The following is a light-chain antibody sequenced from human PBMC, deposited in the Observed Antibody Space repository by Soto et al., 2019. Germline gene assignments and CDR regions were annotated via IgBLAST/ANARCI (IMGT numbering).Light chain of an antibody. CDR1: SGDVGAYNS. V-gene: IGLV2-8*01. CDR3: CSYAGSNNFV. Sequence: QLVLTQPPSASGSPGQSVTISCTGTSGDVGAYNSVSWYQQHPAKAPKLIISDVTQRPSGVPDRFSGSRSGSTASLTVSGLQAEDEADYYCCSYAGSNNFVFGTGTKLTVL. CDR2: DVT. J-gene: IGLJ1*01.